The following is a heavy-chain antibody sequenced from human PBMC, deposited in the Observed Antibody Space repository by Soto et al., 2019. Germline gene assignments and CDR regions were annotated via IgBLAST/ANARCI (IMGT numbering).Heavy chain of an antibody. J-gene: IGHJ4*02. D-gene: IGHD5-12*01. Sequence: QVQLVQSGAEVKKPGVSVKVSCKASGYTFTGYYMHWVRQAPGQGLEWMGIINPSDGSTSYTQRFQGRVTMTRDTSTSTVYMELSSLRSEDMAVYYCARQGLRIYSGYDCFDYWGQGTLVTVSS. CDR2: INPSDGST. CDR3: ARQGLRIYSGYDCFDY. CDR1: GYTFTGYY. V-gene: IGHV1-46*01.